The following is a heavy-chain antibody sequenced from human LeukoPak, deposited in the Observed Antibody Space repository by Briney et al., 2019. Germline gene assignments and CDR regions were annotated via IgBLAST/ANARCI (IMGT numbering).Heavy chain of an antibody. CDR1: GFAFSDYW. CDR2: IKTDGSST. J-gene: IGHJ4*02. D-gene: IGHD3-16*01. Sequence: GGSLRLSCAASGFAFSDYWMHWVRQAPGKGLVWVSGIKTDGSSTTYADSVKGRFTISRDNAKNTLYLQMNSLRAEDTAVYFCVRGGYAWSWGRGTLVTVSS. V-gene: IGHV3-74*01. CDR3: VRGGYAWS.